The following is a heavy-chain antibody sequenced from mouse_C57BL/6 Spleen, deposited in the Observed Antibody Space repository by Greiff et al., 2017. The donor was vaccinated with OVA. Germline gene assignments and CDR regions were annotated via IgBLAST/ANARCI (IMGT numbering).Heavy chain of an antibody. CDR2: IDPEDGDT. Sequence: VQLQQSGAELVRPGASVKLSCTASGFNIKDYYMHWVKQRPEQGLEWIGRIDPEDGDTEYAPKFQGKATMTADTSSNTAYLQLSSLTSEDTAVYYCTGSNYVRYFDVWGTGTTVTVSS. V-gene: IGHV14-1*01. CDR3: TGSNYVRYFDV. J-gene: IGHJ1*03. CDR1: GFNIKDYY. D-gene: IGHD2-5*01.